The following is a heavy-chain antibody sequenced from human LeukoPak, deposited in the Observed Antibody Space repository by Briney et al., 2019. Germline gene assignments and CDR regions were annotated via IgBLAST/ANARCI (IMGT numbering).Heavy chain of an antibody. V-gene: IGHV3-48*03. CDR2: ISSSGSTI. Sequence: GGSLRLSCAASGFTFSSYEMNWVRQAPGKGLEWVSYISSSGSTIYYADSVKGRFTISRDNAKNSLYLKMNSLGAEDTAVYYCARERRTYYYDSSGYSGRNYYYYGMGVWGQGTTVTVSS. D-gene: IGHD3-22*01. J-gene: IGHJ6*01. CDR1: GFTFSSYE. CDR3: ARERRTYYYDSSGYSGRNYYYYGMGV.